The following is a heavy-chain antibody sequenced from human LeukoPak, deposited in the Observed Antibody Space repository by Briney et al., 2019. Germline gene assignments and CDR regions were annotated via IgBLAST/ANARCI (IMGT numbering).Heavy chain of an antibody. J-gene: IGHJ3*02. CDR1: GYSLSSGYY. D-gene: IGHD1-26*01. CDR2: IYHSGST. V-gene: IGHV4-38-2*02. CDR3: ASYSGIYSAFEI. Sequence: SETLSLTCTVSGYSLSSGYYWGWIRPPPGKGLEWIGSIYHSGSTYYNPSLKSRVTISVDTSKNQFSLKLSSVTAADTAVYYCASYSGIYSAFEIWSQGTLVTVSS.